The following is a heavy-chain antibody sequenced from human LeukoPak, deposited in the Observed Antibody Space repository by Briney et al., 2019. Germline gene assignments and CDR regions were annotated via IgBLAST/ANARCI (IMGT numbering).Heavy chain of an antibody. D-gene: IGHD3-9*01. V-gene: IGHV3-23*01. CDR2: ISGRSDNT. CDR3: ARMGGLWDYDILTGYWHPLDY. CDR1: GFIFSNYA. Sequence: PGASLRLSCAASGFIFSNYAMYWVRQAPGKGLEWVSAISGRSDNTYYADSVKGRFTLSRDSSKNTLYLQMNSLRADDTAVYYCARMGGLWDYDILTGYWHPLDYWGQGTLVTVSS. J-gene: IGHJ4*02.